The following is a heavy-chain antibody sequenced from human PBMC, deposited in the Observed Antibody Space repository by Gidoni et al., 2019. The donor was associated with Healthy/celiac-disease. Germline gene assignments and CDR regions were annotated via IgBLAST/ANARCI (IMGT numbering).Heavy chain of an antibody. CDR2: IKQDGSEK. D-gene: IGHD3-16*02. J-gene: IGHJ4*02. Sequence: EVQLVESGGGLVQPGGSLRLSCAASGFPFSSYWMSWVRQAPGKGLEWVANIKQDGSEKYYVDSVKGRFTISRDNAKNSLYLQMNSLRAEDTAVYYCARRGYYDYVWGSYRPLDYWGQGTLVTVSS. V-gene: IGHV3-7*01. CDR1: GFPFSSYW. CDR3: ARRGYYDYVWGSYRPLDY.